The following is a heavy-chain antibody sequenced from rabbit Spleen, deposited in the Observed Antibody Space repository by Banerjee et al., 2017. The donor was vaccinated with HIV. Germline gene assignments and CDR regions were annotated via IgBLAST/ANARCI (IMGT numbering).Heavy chain of an antibody. Sequence: QSVEEYGGRLVTPGKPLTLTCTVSGIDLSNYKMGWVRQAPGEGLEWIGIVVLSGDTWYANWVKCRFTISKSSSTTVDLKMTSPTTEDTASYFCARIVVAGDMWDFWGQGTLVTVS. CDR2: VVLSGDT. V-gene: IGHV1S69*01. CDR1: GIDLSNYK. J-gene: IGHJ6*01. D-gene: IGHD4-1*01. CDR3: ARIVVAGDMWDF.